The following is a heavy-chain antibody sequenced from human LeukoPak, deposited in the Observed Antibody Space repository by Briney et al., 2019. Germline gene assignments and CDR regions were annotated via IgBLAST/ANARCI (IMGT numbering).Heavy chain of an antibody. CDR1: GGSITTYY. D-gene: IGHD3-10*01. J-gene: IGHJ4*02. V-gene: IGHV4-59*01. CDR3: ARGPSYGSGIYYFDY. Sequence: PSESLSLTCTVSGGSITTYYWSWIRQPPGKGLEWIGYIYFSGSTVYNPSLKSQFTISIDTSQNQFSLRLNSVTAADTAVYYCARGPSYGSGIYYFDYWGQGTLVTVSS. CDR2: IYFSGST.